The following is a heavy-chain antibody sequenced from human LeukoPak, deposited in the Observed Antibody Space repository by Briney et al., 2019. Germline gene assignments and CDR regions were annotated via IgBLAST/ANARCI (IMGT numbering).Heavy chain of an antibody. J-gene: IGHJ4*02. CDR2: INHSGST. Sequence: PSETLSLTCAVYGGSFSGYYWSWIRQPPGKGLEWIGEINHSGSTNYNPSLKSRVTISVDTSKNQFSLKLSSVTAADTAVYYCARLGYCSGGSCYSGDYFDYWGQGTLVSVSS. V-gene: IGHV4-34*01. D-gene: IGHD2-15*01. CDR3: ARLGYCSGGSCYSGDYFDY. CDR1: GGSFSGYY.